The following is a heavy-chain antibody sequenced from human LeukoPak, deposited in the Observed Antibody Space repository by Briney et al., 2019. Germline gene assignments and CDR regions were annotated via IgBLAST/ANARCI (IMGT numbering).Heavy chain of an antibody. D-gene: IGHD1-14*01. CDR3: AKGKVNHLGGLDY. Sequence: GGALRLSCAVSGFSFSRYAMRWVRQAPGKGLGGVSTVSETGDGTYYAASVKGRFIISRDNSKNTFYLQMDSLRADDTAMYYCAKGKVNHLGGLDYWGQGTLVTVSS. J-gene: IGHJ4*02. V-gene: IGHV3-23*01. CDR2: VSETGDGT. CDR1: GFSFSRYA.